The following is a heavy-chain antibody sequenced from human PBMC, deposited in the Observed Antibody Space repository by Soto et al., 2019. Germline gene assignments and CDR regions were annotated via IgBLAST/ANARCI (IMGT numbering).Heavy chain of an antibody. D-gene: IGHD6-13*01. CDR2: ISGSGGST. V-gene: IGHV3-23*01. Sequence: GXSLRLSCAASGFTLSSYALSWIRQAPVKGLEWVSAISGSGGSTYYADSVKGRFTISRDNSKNTLYLQMNSLRAEDTAVYYCAKDRSDSSSWYVGYWGQGTLVTVS. CDR1: GFTLSSYA. J-gene: IGHJ4*02. CDR3: AKDRSDSSSWYVGY.